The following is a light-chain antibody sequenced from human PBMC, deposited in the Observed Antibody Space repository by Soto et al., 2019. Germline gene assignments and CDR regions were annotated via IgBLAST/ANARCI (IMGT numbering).Light chain of an antibody. Sequence: DIQMTQSPSTLSASVGDRVTITCRASQSIRSWLAWYQQKPGKAPKLLIFDASSLESGVPLRFSGSGSGTEFTLTISSLQPDDFATYYCQQYNSYSWTFGQGTKVDSK. J-gene: IGKJ1*01. CDR1: QSIRSW. CDR3: QQYNSYSWT. V-gene: IGKV1-5*01. CDR2: DAS.